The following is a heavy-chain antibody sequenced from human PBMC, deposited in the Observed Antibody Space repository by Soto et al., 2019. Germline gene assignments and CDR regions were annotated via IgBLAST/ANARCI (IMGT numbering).Heavy chain of an antibody. J-gene: IGHJ3*02. CDR1: GFTFSSYA. V-gene: IGHV3-30*04. Sequence: GGSLRLSCAASGFTFSSYAMHWVRQAPGKGLEWGAVISYDGSNKYYADSVKGRFTISRDNSKNTLYLQMNSLRAEDTAVYYCAGDSYSGSYQGDDAFDIWGQGTMVTVSS. CDR3: AGDSYSGSYQGDDAFDI. D-gene: IGHD1-26*01. CDR2: ISYDGSNK.